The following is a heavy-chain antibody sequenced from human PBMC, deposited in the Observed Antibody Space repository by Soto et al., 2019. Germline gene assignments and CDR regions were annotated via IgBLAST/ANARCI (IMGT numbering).Heavy chain of an antibody. CDR2: IYPSDSDT. CDR3: ARQGGTYPYFDY. D-gene: IGHD1-26*01. Sequence: PGESLKISCKGSGYRFTSYWIAWVRQMPGKGLEWMGIIYPSDSDTGYSPPFQGQVTISADKSISTAYLQWGSLKASDTAMYYCARQGGTYPYFDYWGQGTLVTVSS. CDR1: GYRFTSYW. J-gene: IGHJ4*02. V-gene: IGHV5-51*01.